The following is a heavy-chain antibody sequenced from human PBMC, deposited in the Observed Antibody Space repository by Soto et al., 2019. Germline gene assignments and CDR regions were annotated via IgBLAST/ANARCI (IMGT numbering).Heavy chain of an antibody. Sequence: ASVKVSCKASGYTFTSYDINWVRQATGQGLEWMGWMNPNSGNTGYAQKFQGRVTMTRNTSISTAYMELSSLRSEDTAVYYCARGAALPGRDNCFDPWGQGTLVTVSS. V-gene: IGHV1-8*01. CDR3: ARGAALPGRDNCFDP. J-gene: IGHJ5*02. CDR1: GYTFTSYD. CDR2: MNPNSGNT. D-gene: IGHD6-6*01.